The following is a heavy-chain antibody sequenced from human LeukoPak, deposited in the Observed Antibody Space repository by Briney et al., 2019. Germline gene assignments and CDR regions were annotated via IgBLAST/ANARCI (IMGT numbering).Heavy chain of an antibody. Sequence: GGSLRLSCAASGFTFSSYWMHWVRQAPGKGLVWVSRINSDGSSTSYADSVKGRFTISRDNAKNTLYLQMNSLRAEDTAVYYCARKTTYYDFWSGYSYYYYMDVWGKGTTVTVSS. D-gene: IGHD3-3*01. CDR1: GFTFSSYW. V-gene: IGHV3-74*01. CDR3: ARKTTYYDFWSGYSYYYYMDV. CDR2: INSDGSST. J-gene: IGHJ6*03.